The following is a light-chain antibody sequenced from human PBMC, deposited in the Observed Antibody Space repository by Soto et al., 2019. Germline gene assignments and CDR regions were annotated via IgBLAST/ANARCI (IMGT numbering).Light chain of an antibody. J-gene: IGLJ1*01. V-gene: IGLV2-23*01. CDR1: SSDVGTYNL. Sequence: QSVLTQPASVSGSPGQSVTISCTGTSSDVGTYNLVSWYQLHPGQAPRLIIYEGSKRPSGVSDRFSGSRSGNTASLTISGLQAEDEADYYCCSSAGLATFVYVFGTGTKVTVL. CDR2: EGS. CDR3: CSSAGLATFVYV.